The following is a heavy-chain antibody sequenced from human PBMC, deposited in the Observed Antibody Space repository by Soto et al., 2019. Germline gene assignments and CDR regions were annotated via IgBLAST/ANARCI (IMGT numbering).Heavy chain of an antibody. D-gene: IGHD3-9*01. CDR1: GFTFSDAW. Sequence: PGGSLRLSCAASGFTFSDAWMSWVRQVPGKGLEWVGRVKRKTDGGTTDYAAPVKGRFTISRDDSKNTLFLQMNSLKTEDTAVYYCTTDRNYDILTGYASYHYYGMDVWGQGTTVTVSS. V-gene: IGHV3-15*01. CDR2: VKRKTDGGTT. CDR3: TTDRNYDILTGYASYHYYGMDV. J-gene: IGHJ6*02.